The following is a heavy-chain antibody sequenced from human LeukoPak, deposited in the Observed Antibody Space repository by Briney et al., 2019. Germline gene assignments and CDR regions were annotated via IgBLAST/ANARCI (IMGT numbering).Heavy chain of an antibody. J-gene: IGHJ5*02. CDR2: INHSGST. CDR1: GGSFSGYY. D-gene: IGHD3-10*01. Sequence: SETLSLTCAVYGGSFSGYYWSWIRQPPGKRLEWIGEINHSGSTNYNPSLKRRVTISVDKSKNQFYLKLSSVTAADTAVYYCASLTMVRGVISKSIPWGQGTLVTVSS. CDR3: ASLTMVRGVISKSIP. V-gene: IGHV4-34*01.